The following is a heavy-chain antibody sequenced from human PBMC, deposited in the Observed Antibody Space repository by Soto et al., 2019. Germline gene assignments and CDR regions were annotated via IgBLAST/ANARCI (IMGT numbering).Heavy chain of an antibody. CDR1: GYSFSSYD. CDR3: AQTLGSAVAGPGRFDL. CDR2: MNPMFGTA. J-gene: IGHJ2*01. Sequence: QVQLVQSGAEVKEPGASVKVSCKASGYSFSSYDINWVRQATGQGLEWMGWMNPMFGTANYAQKFQGRVTITADESTSTVHMELRRLRSEDTAVYYCAQTLGSAVAGPGRFDLWGRGTLVIVSS. D-gene: IGHD6-19*01. V-gene: IGHV1-69*01.